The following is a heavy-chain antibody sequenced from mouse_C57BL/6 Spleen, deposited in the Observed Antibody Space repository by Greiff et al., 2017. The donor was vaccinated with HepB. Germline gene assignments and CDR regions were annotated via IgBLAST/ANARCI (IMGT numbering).Heavy chain of an antibody. CDR2: INSDGGST. Sequence: DVKLVESGGGLVQPGESLKLSCESNEYEFPSHDMSWVRKTPEKRLELVAAINSDGGSTYYPDTMERRFIISRDNTKKTLYLQMSSLRSEDTALYYCARHEIYYGNSYAMDYWGQGTSVTVSS. D-gene: IGHD2-1*01. CDR1: EYEFPSHD. V-gene: IGHV5-2*01. J-gene: IGHJ4*01. CDR3: ARHEIYYGNSYAMDY.